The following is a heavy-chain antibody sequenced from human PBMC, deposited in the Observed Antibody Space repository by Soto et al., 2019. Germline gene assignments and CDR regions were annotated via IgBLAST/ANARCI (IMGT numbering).Heavy chain of an antibody. V-gene: IGHV4-38-2*02. CDR3: ARDSPQTMFRGGPYNWFEP. D-gene: IGHD3-10*01. CDR1: GYSISRGYY. Sequence: SETLSLSCAVSGYSISRGYYCCCIRQPPLQWLAWLGSLSDXWSPKYNRYLKSRGTISLDTSKKQFSLKLTSVTAADTAVYYCARDSPQTMFRGGPYNWFEPGGQGTLVTVSS. CDR2: LSDXWSP. J-gene: IGHJ5*02.